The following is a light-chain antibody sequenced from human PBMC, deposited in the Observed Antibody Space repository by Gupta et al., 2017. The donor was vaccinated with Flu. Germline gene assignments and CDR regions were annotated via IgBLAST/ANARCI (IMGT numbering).Light chain of an antibody. CDR2: STV. CDR3: LLYYGSGQFWV. Sequence: QTVVTQEPSLTVSPGGTVTLTCASNTEAGTGDHYATWFQQKPGPAPRASIYSTVHKHHWTPARFSGSPRGGKAALTLSGAQPEDEADYYCLLYYGSGQFWVFGTGTKVTVL. V-gene: IGLV7-43*01. J-gene: IGLJ1*01. CDR1: TEAGTGDHY.